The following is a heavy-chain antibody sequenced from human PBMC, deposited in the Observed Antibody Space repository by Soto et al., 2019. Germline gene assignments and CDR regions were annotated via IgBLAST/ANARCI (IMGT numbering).Heavy chain of an antibody. V-gene: IGHV6-1*01. J-gene: IGHJ4*02. CDR3: ARELITIFGVVNGPIDY. D-gene: IGHD3-3*01. CDR1: GDSVSSNSAA. Sequence: LLMQSQTLSLTCAISGDSVSSNSAAWNWIRQSPSRGLEWLGRTYYRSKWYNDYAVSVKSRITINPDTSKNQFSLQLNSVTPEDTAVYYCARELITIFGVVNGPIDYWGQGTLVTVSS. CDR2: TYYRSKWYN.